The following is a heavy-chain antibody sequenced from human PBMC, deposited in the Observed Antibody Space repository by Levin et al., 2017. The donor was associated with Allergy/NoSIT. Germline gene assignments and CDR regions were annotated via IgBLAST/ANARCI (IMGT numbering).Heavy chain of an antibody. Sequence: PGGSLRLSCATSGIDFNTDQMNWVRQAPGKGLEWIAYIKRGGATTYYAASVKGRFTISTDNAKTTLYLQMGSLRAEDTATYYCATGADVRSGYFGVDIWGQGTKVIVSS. D-gene: IGHD3-3*01. J-gene: IGHJ3*02. V-gene: IGHV3-48*03. CDR1: GIDFNTDQ. CDR2: IKRGGATT. CDR3: ATGADVRSGYFGVDI.